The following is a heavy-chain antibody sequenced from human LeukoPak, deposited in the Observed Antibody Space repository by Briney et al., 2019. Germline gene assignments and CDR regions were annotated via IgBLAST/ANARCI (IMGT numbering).Heavy chain of an antibody. CDR1: GGSISSGGYY. J-gene: IGHJ6*02. CDR2: IYYSGST. V-gene: IGHV4-31*03. D-gene: IGHD3-10*01. CDR3: ARTGYYYYGMDV. Sequence: SETLSLTCTVSGGSISSGGYYWSWIRQHPGKGLEWIGYIYYSGSTYYNPSLKSRVTISVDTSKNQFSLKLSSVTAADTAVYYCARTGYYYYGMDVWGQGTTVTVSS.